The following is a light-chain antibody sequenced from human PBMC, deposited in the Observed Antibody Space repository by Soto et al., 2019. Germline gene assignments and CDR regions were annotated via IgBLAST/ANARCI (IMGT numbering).Light chain of an antibody. J-gene: IGLJ3*02. CDR2: EVS. CDR1: SSDVGAYKY. Sequence: QSALTQTPSESGSPGQSVTISCTGTSSDVGAYKYVSWYQQYPGKAPKLMIYEVSKRPSGVPDRFSGSKSGNTASLTVSGLQAEDEADYYCTSYVGSNIWVFGGGTKLTVL. CDR3: TSYVGSNIWV. V-gene: IGLV2-8*01.